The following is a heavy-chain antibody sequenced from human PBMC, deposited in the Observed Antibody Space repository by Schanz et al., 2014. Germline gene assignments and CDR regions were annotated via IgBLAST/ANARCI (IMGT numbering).Heavy chain of an antibody. D-gene: IGHD2-2*01. V-gene: IGHV1-69*08. J-gene: IGHJ5*02. CDR3: ARDRRRYCSTASCLHDNWFDP. Sequence: QLQLVQSGAEVKKPGSSVKVSCKASGGTFSSYTISWVRQAPGQGLEWMGRIISILDVGNYAQQFQGRVTMTTDTSTGTAYMELRSLRSDDTAVYYCARDRRRYCSTASCLHDNWFDPWGQGTLVTVSS. CDR1: GGTFSSYT. CDR2: IISILDVG.